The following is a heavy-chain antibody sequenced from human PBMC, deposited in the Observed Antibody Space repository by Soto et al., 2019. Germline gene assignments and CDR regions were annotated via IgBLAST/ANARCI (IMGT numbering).Heavy chain of an antibody. Sequence: SETLSLTCTVSGGSISSSSYYWGWIRQPPGKGLEWIGSIYYSGSTYYNPSLKSRVTISVDTSKNQFSLKLSSVTAADTAVYYCARGVSSSWSDYYYYYGMDVGGQGTTVTVSS. CDR1: GGSISSSSYY. V-gene: IGHV4-39*01. D-gene: IGHD6-13*01. CDR3: ARGVSSSWSDYYYYYGMDV. J-gene: IGHJ6*02. CDR2: IYYSGST.